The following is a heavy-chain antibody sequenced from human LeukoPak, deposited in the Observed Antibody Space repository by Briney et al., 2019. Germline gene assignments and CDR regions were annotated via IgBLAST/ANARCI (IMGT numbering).Heavy chain of an antibody. CDR1: GFTFSSYW. CDR2: INSRSNDI. J-gene: IGHJ5*02. V-gene: IGHV3-21*06. D-gene: IGHD6-13*01. Sequence: GGSLRLSCAASGFTFSSYWMHWVRQAPGKGLEWVSSINSRSNDIYYADSVKGRFTISRDNAKNSLYLQMNSLRAEDTAVYYCAREGRAYRYSSSWYPTPSWFDPWGQGTLVTVSS. CDR3: AREGRAYRYSSSWYPTPSWFDP.